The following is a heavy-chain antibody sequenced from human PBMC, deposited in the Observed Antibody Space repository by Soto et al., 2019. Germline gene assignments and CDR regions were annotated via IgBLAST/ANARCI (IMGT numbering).Heavy chain of an antibody. J-gene: IGHJ4*02. V-gene: IGHV1-69*12. CDR1: GVTLSSYA. Sequence: QVQLVQSGAEVKKPGSSVKVSCKASGVTLSSYAISWVRQAPGQGLEWMGGIIPIFGTANYAQKFQGRVTITADESTSTAYMELSSLRSEDTAVYYCARCSGGDCYRLYYFDYWGQGTLVTVSS. CDR3: ARCSGGDCYRLYYFDY. D-gene: IGHD2-21*02. CDR2: IIPIFGTA.